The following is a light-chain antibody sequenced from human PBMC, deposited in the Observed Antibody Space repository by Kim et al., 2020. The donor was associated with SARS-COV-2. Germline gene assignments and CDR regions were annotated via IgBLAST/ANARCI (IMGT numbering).Light chain of an antibody. V-gene: IGLV1-40*01. CDR3: QSYDSSLSGSV. CDR2: GNS. J-gene: IGLJ3*02. Sequence: QSVLTQPPSVSGAPGQRVTISCTGSSSNIGAGYDVHWYQQLPGTAPKLLIYGNSNRPSGVPDRFSGSKSGTSASLAITGLQAEDEADYYCQSYDSSLSGSVCGGGPKLTVL. CDR1: SSNIGAGYD.